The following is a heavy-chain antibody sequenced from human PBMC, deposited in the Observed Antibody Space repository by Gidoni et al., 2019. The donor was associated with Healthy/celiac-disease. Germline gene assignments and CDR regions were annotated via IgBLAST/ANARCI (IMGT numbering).Heavy chain of an antibody. J-gene: IGHJ4*02. CDR2: INAGNGNT. D-gene: IGHD3-16*01. CDR3: ARGGIKDY. CDR1: GYTFTSYA. V-gene: IGHV1-3*01. Sequence: QVQLVQFGAEVKKPGASVQVSCKASGYTFTSYAMHWVRQGPGQRLEWMSWINAGNGNTKYSQKFQGRGTITRDTAASTAYMELSSLRSEDTAVYYCARGGIKDYWGQGTLVTVSS.